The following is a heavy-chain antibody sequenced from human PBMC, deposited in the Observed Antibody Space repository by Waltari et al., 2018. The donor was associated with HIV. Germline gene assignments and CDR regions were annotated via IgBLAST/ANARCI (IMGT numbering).Heavy chain of an antibody. CDR2: IRSRGGTT. J-gene: IGHJ4*02. V-gene: IGHV3-11*01. CDR1: GFTFSEYY. Sequence: QVQLVESGGGLVKPGGSLTLSCAASGFTFSEYYMSWIRQAPGKGWGWLSYIRSRGGTTYYAECVRGLFTISRDSAKHSLFLQMNSLRAEDTAVYYCVRDNHDFWSGHYFDSWGQGTLVTVSS. D-gene: IGHD3-3*01. CDR3: VRDNHDFWSGHYFDS.